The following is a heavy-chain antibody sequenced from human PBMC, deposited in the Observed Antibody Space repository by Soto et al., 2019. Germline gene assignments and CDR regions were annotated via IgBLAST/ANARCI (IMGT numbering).Heavy chain of an antibody. CDR1: GYSFANYW. Sequence: GESLKISCSGSGYSFANYWIGWVRQMPGKGLEWMGIIYPSDSDTRYSPSFQGQVTISADQSISTAYLQWNSLKDSETAMYFCARGDSSDYSTTTPADYWGQGTLVTVSS. V-gene: IGHV5-51*01. CDR3: ARGDSSDYSTTTPADY. CDR2: IYPSDSDT. D-gene: IGHD3-22*01. J-gene: IGHJ4*02.